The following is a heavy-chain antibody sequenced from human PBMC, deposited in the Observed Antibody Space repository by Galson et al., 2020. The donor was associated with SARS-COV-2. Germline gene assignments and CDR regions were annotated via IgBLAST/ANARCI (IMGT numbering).Heavy chain of an antibody. CDR2: IYPGDSKT. D-gene: IGHD2-15*01. Sequence: GESLKISCKGSGYSFTNYWIAWVRQMPGQGLEWMGIIYPGDSKTRYSPSFQGRVTISADKSMSTAYLQWSSLKASDTAIYFCARGGYCSGRSCSTYNWFDPWGQGTLVTVSS. CDR3: ARGGYCSGRSCSTYNWFDP. J-gene: IGHJ5*02. V-gene: IGHV5-51*01. CDR1: GYSFTNYW.